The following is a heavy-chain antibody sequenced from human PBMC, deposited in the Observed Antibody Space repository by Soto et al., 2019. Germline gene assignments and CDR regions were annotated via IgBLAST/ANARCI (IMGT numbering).Heavy chain of an antibody. V-gene: IGHV4-4*02. Sequence: QVELQESGPGLVKPSGTLSLTCVVSGNSISTTNWWSWVRQSPGKGLEWIGEIYHSGSTNYNPSLKSRVTISVDKSKNQFSLKLRSVTAADTAVYYCARGLTTTRGRPFWYFDLWGRGTLVTVSS. CDR3: ARGLTTTRGRPFWYFDL. CDR1: GNSISTTNW. D-gene: IGHD2-2*01. CDR2: IYHSGST. J-gene: IGHJ2*01.